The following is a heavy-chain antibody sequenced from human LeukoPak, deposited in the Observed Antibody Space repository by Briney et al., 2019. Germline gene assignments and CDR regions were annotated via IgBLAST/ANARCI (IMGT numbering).Heavy chain of an antibody. V-gene: IGHV3-48*03. D-gene: IGHD3-10*01. J-gene: IGHJ3*01. Sequence: PGGSLRLSCAASGFTFNNYEMNWVRQAPGKGLEWVSYISSGGNTIHYADSVKGRFTISRDNTKNFLYLQMNSLRADDTAVYYCASFSVWFGGTVWGQGTLVTVSS. CDR3: ASFSVWFGGTV. CDR1: GFTFNNYE. CDR2: ISSGGNTI.